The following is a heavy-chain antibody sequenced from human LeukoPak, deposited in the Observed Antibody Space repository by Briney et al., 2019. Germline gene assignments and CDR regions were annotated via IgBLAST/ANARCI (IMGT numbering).Heavy chain of an antibody. CDR3: ARDLPGVPAYYYGMDV. J-gene: IGHJ6*02. V-gene: IGHV6-1*01. D-gene: IGHD7-27*01. Sequence: SQTLSLTCAISGXSVSSNSSAWNWIRQSPSRGLEWLGRTYYRSKWYNDYAVSVKSRITINPDTSKNQFSLQLNSVTPEDTAVYYCARDLPGVPAYYYGMDVWGQGTTVTVSS. CDR2: TYYRSKWYN. CDR1: GXSVSSNSSA.